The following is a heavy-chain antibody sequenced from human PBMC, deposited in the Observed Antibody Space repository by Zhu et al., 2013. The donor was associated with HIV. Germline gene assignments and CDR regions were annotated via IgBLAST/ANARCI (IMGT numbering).Heavy chain of an antibody. Sequence: QVQLVQSGAEVKKPGASVKVSCTASGHTFTRHGITWVRQAPGQGLEWMGWISGYNGNTNFAQKLQGRVTMSTDTSTSTAYMELRSLRSDDTAVYYCARDLGPYNLGXYAFDIWGQRDNGHRLF. CDR2: ISGYNGNT. D-gene: IGHD7-27*01. CDR1: GHTFTRHG. J-gene: IGHJ3*02. V-gene: IGHV1-18*01. CDR3: ARDLGPYNLGXYAFDI.